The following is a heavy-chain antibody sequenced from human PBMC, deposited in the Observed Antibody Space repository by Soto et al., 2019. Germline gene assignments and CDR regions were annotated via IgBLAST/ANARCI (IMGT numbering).Heavy chain of an antibody. V-gene: IGHV3-30-3*01. J-gene: IGHJ4*02. D-gene: IGHD2-2*01. CDR1: GFTFSSYA. Sequence: GGSLRLSCAASGFTFSSYAMNWVRQAPGKGLEWVALISYDGSNKYYADSVRGRFTISRDSSTNTLFLQMNSLRAADTAVYYCGRCTSTSCHLGSDYWGQGTLVTISS. CDR3: GRCTSTSCHLGSDY. CDR2: ISYDGSNK.